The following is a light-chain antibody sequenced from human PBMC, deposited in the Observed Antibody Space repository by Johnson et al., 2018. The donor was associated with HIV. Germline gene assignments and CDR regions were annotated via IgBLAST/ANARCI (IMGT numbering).Light chain of an antibody. V-gene: IGLV1-51*02. CDR2: ENT. CDR3: GTWDTSLSPGGV. J-gene: IGLJ1*01. Sequence: QSVLTQPPSVSAAPGQKVTISCSGSSSNIGNNYVSWYQQLPGTAPKLLIYENTKRPSGIPDRFSGSKSGTSATLGITGIQTGDEADYYCGTWDTSLSPGGVFGSGTKVTVL. CDR1: SSNIGNNY.